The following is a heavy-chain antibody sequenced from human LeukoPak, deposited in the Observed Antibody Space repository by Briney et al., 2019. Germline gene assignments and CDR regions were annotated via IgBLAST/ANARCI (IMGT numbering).Heavy chain of an antibody. CDR1: GGSISSSSYY. D-gene: IGHD2-15*01. J-gene: IGHJ5*02. Sequence: SETLSLTCTVSGGSISSSSYYWGWIRQPPGKGLKWIGSIYYSGSTYYTPSLRSRVTISVDTSKNQFSLKLSSVTAADTAVYYCARGYCSGGSCQNWFDPWGQGTLVTVSS. CDR3: ARGYCSGGSCQNWFDP. CDR2: IYYSGST. V-gene: IGHV4-39*01.